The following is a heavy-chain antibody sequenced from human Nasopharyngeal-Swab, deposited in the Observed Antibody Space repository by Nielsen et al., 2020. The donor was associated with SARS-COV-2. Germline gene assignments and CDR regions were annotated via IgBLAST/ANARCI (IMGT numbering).Heavy chain of an antibody. V-gene: IGHV3-23*01. J-gene: IGHJ6*02. CDR1: GFTFSSYA. D-gene: IGHD2-2*01. Sequence: GESLKISCAASGFTFSSYAMSWVRQAPGKGLEWVSAISGSGGSTYYADSVKGRFTISRDNAKNSLYLQMNSLRAEDTAVYYCARGPDLYYYYGMDVWGQGTTVTVSS. CDR3: ARGPDLYYYYGMDV. CDR2: ISGSGGST.